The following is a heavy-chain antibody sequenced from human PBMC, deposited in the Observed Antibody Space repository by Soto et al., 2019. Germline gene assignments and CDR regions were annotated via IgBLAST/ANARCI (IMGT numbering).Heavy chain of an antibody. V-gene: IGHV3-66*01. CDR2: IYSGGST. CDR3: GRASSSGYRYGDWLDP. Sequence: EVQLVESGGGLVQPGGSLRLSCAASGFTFSSNYMSWVRQAPGKGLEWVAVIYSGGSTYYEDSLKGRFTISSNNTKNKLHLQMSRLGAEATAVYYGGRASSSGYRYGDWLDPWGQGTLVTVSS. D-gene: IGHD5-18*01. CDR1: GFTFSSNY. J-gene: IGHJ5*02.